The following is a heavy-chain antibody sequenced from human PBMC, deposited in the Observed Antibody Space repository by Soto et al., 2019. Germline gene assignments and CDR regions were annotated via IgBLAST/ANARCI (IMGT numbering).Heavy chain of an antibody. D-gene: IGHD6-13*01. V-gene: IGHV4-39*01. CDR2: IYYSGST. J-gene: IGHJ3*02. Sequence: QLQLQESGPGLVRPSETLSLTCTVSGGSISSSSYYWGWIRQPPGKGLEWIGSIYYSGSTYYNPSLKSRVTISVDTSKNQFSLKLSSVTAADTAVYYCARSIAAEAFDIWGQGTMVTVSS. CDR1: GGSISSSSYY. CDR3: ARSIAAEAFDI.